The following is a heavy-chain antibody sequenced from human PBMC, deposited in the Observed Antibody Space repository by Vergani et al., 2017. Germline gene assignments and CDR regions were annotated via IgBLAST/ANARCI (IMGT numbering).Heavy chain of an antibody. CDR2: ISSSSSTI. J-gene: IGHJ6*02. CDR1: GFTFSSYS. V-gene: IGHV3-48*01. Sequence: EVQLVESGGGLVQPGGSLRLSCAASGFTFSSYSMNWVRQAPGKGLEWVSYISSSSSTIYYADSVKGRFTSSRDNAKNSLYLQMNSLRAEDTAVYYCARNVKDSYGYYYGMDVWGQGTTVTVPS. CDR3: ARNVKDSYGYYYGMDV. D-gene: IGHD5-18*01.